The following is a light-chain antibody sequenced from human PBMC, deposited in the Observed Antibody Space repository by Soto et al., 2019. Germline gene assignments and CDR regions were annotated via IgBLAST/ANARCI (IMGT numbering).Light chain of an antibody. Sequence: DIHMTQSPSSLAASVGDRVTITCRASQSISSYLNLYQQKPGKPPKLLIYAASSLQTGVPSRFSGSGSGTDFSLSISSLQPEDFATYYCQQNYVSRYSFGQGTKVDIK. J-gene: IGKJ2*01. CDR3: QQNYVSRYS. V-gene: IGKV1-39*01. CDR2: AAS. CDR1: QSISSY.